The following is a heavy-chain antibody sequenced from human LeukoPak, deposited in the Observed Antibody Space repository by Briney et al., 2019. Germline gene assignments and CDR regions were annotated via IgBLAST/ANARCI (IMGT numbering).Heavy chain of an antibody. V-gene: IGHV1-18*01. Sequence: ASVKVSCKASGYTFTSYGISWVRQAPGQGLEWMGWITAYNDNTNYAQKLQGRVTMTTDTSTSTAYMELRSLRSDDTAVYYCARALLWFGEPSHIDYWGQRTLVTASS. CDR2: ITAYNDNT. J-gene: IGHJ4*02. CDR1: GYTFTSYG. CDR3: ARALLWFGEPSHIDY. D-gene: IGHD3-10*01.